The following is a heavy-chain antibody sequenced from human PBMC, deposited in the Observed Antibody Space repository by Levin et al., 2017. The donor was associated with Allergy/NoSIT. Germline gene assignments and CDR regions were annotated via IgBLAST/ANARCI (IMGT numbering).Heavy chain of an antibody. Sequence: KTGESLKISCTPSGYIFTRNSIHWVRQAPGQSLEWMGWINADNGNTKHSQKFQGRVTITRDKSAGTAYMELSSLTSEDTAVYYCARRADGFCSNANCPTPFDHWGQGTLVTVSS. CDR3: ARRADGFCSNANCPTPFDH. J-gene: IGHJ4*02. CDR1: GYIFTRNS. D-gene: IGHD2-2*03. CDR2: INADNGNT. V-gene: IGHV1-3*01.